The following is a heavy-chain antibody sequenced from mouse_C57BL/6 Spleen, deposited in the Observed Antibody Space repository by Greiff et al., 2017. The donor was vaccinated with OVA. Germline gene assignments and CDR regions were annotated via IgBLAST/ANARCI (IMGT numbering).Heavy chain of an antibody. CDR1: GYSFTGYY. J-gene: IGHJ2*01. CDR2: INPSTGGT. D-gene: IGHD2-3*01. Sequence: EVQLQQSGPELVKPGASVKISCKASGYSFTGYYMNWVKQSPEKSLEWIGEINPSTGGTTYNQKFKAKATVTVDKSSSTAYMQLKSLTSEDSAVYYCARDRGSDGYLRGYFDYWGQGTTLTVSS. V-gene: IGHV1-42*01. CDR3: ARDRGSDGYLRGYFDY.